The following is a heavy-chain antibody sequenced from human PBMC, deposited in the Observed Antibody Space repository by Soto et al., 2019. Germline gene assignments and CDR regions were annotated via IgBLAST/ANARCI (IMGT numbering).Heavy chain of an antibody. V-gene: IGHV3-21*01. CDR1: GFTCSTYS. J-gene: IGHJ6*02. CDR3: AREYTAWPLAYGLDV. Sequence: GGSLRLSCVGSGFTCSTYSINWVGQAPGKGLEWVSSISSRSDIYYADSVKGRFTISRDNAKNSVSLQMNSLRAEDTAVYYCAREYTAWPLAYGLDVWGQGTTVTVSS. CDR2: ISSRSDI. D-gene: IGHD2-2*02.